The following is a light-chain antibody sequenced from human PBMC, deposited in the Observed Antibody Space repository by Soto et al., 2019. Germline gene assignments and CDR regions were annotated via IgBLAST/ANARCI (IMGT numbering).Light chain of an antibody. CDR1: QSISSY. J-gene: IGKJ1*01. Sequence: DIQMTQAPSSLSASVGDRVTITCRASQSISSYLNWYQQKPGKAPKLLIYAASSLQCGVPSRFSGSGSGTDFTLTISSLQPEDFATYSCQQSYSTPTFGQGTKVEIK. CDR2: AAS. CDR3: QQSYSTPT. V-gene: IGKV1-39*01.